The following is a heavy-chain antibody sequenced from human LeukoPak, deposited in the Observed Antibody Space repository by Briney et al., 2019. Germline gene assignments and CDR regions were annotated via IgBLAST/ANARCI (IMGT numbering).Heavy chain of an antibody. CDR2: IWYDGSNI. CDR3: ARARNDYDSNGFSLLEY. Sequence: GGSLRLSCVVSGISFGSHGMHWVRQAPGKGLEWVAVIWYDGSNIWYADSVKGRFTISRDNSKNTLYLQMNSLRAEDTALYYCARARNDYDSNGFSLLEYRGQGTLVTVSS. J-gene: IGHJ4*02. CDR1: GISFGSHG. D-gene: IGHD3-22*01. V-gene: IGHV3-33*01.